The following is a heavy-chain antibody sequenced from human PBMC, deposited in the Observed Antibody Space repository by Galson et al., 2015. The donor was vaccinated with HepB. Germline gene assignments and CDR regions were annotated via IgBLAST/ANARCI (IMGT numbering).Heavy chain of an antibody. CDR1: GYTFTSYA. V-gene: IGHV1-3*01. Sequence: SVKVSCKASGYTFTSYAMHWVRQAPGQRLEWMGWINAGNGNTKYSQKFQGRVTITRDTSASTAYMELSSLRSEDTAVYYCAASDYYYYGMDVWGQGTTVTVSS. CDR3: AASDYYYYGMDV. D-gene: IGHD6-19*01. J-gene: IGHJ6*02. CDR2: INAGNGNT.